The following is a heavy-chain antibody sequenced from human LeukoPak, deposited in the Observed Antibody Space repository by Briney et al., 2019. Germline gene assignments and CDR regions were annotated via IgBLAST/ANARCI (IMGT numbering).Heavy chain of an antibody. J-gene: IGHJ5*02. CDR1: GYSFSTYW. Sequence: GESLKISCKGSGYSFSTYWIGWVRQMPGKGLEWMGIIYPDDSDTKYSPSFQGQVTISADKSISTAYLQWSSLKASDTAMYYCARHGRYSSGSRWFGPWGQGTRVTVSS. CDR3: ARHGRYSSGSRWFGP. D-gene: IGHD3-22*01. CDR2: IYPDDSDT. V-gene: IGHV5-51*01.